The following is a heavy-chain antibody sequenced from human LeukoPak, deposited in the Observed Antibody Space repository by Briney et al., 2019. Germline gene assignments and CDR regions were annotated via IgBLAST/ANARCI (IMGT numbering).Heavy chain of an antibody. J-gene: IGHJ4*02. D-gene: IGHD2/OR15-2a*01. Sequence: PGKSLRLSCAASGFTFSSYGMHWVRQAPGKGLEWVAVILYDGSSKYYIDSVKGRFTISRDNSKNTLYLQMNSLRAEDTAVYYCARGENSKTYPVSGYWGQGTLVTVSS. CDR1: GFTFSSYG. CDR3: ARGENSKTYPVSGY. CDR2: ILYDGSSK. V-gene: IGHV3-30*03.